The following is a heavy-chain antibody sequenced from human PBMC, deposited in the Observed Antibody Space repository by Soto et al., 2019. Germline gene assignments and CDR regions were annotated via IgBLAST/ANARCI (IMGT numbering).Heavy chain of an antibody. CDR3: ARVPSKLMYYDILTGYYIRYGMDA. D-gene: IGHD3-9*01. J-gene: IGHJ6*02. V-gene: IGHV3-13*01. CDR1: GFTFSSYD. Sequence: SGFTFSSYDMHWVRQATGKGLEWVSAIGTAGDTYYPGSVKGRFTISRENAKNSLYLQMNSLRAEDTAVYYCARVPSKLMYYDILTGYYIRYGMDAWGQGTTVTVSS. CDR2: IGTAGDT.